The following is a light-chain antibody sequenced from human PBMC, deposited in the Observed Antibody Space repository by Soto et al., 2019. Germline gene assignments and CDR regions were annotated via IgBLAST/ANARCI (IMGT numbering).Light chain of an antibody. Sequence: EIVLTQSPGTLSLSPGERATLSCRASESVGSSHLAWYQQKPGQAPSLLMYGASSRATGIPDRFSGSGCGTDVTLNKSRLEPEAFAEYYCEQYFSPPLTFCEGTQVDIX. CDR1: ESVGSSH. CDR3: EQYFSPPLT. J-gene: IGKJ1*01. V-gene: IGKV3-20*01. CDR2: GAS.